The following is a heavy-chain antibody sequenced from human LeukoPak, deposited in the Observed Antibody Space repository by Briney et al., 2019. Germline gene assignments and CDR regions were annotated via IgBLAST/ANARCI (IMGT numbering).Heavy chain of an antibody. Sequence: GGSLRLSCAASGFTFSSYAMTWVRQAPGKGLEWVSSITGSGSSTYYADSVKGRFTISRDNSKNTLYVQMNSLRAEDTAVYYCAKDSWSRNGIYDPFDIWGQGTMVTVSS. CDR1: GFTFSSYA. V-gene: IGHV3-23*01. CDR3: AKDSWSRNGIYDPFDI. J-gene: IGHJ3*02. CDR2: ITGSGSST. D-gene: IGHD2-8*01.